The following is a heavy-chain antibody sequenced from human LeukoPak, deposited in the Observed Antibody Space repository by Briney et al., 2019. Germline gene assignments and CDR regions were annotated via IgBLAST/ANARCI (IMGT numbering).Heavy chain of an antibody. CDR2: IRGSGGST. CDR3: AKYIGMNYYYGMDV. J-gene: IGHJ6*02. Sequence: GGSLRLSCAASGFTLGNYAMSWARHAPGQGLEWVSGIRGSGGSTYNADSVKGRFTIFKDNSKNTLYLQMNSLRAEDTAVCYCAKYIGMNYYYGMDVWGQGTTVTVSS. V-gene: IGHV3-23*01. CDR1: GFTLGNYA.